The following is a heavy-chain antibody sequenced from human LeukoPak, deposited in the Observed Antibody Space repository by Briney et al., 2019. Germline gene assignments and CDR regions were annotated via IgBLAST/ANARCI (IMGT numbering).Heavy chain of an antibody. CDR3: ARVRAYYYDSSGYPTYYFDY. Sequence: GGSLRLSCAASGFTFSSYGMHWVRQAPGKGLEWVAFIRYDGSNKYYADSVKGRFTISRDNSKNTLYLQMNSLRAEDTAVYYCARVRAYYYDSSGYPTYYFDYWGQGTLVTVSS. J-gene: IGHJ4*02. D-gene: IGHD3-22*01. CDR2: IRYDGSNK. V-gene: IGHV3-30*02. CDR1: GFTFSSYG.